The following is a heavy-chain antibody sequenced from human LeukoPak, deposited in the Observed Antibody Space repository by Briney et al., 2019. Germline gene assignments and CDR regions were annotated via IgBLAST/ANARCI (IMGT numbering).Heavy chain of an antibody. J-gene: IGHJ3*02. D-gene: IGHD3-3*01. CDR1: GFTFSGSA. CDR3: TRMTIFGVVTPGAFDI. V-gene: IGHV3-73*01. CDR2: IRSKANSYAT. Sequence: PGGSLRLSCAASGFTFSGSAMHWVRQASGKGLEGVGRIRSKANSYATAYAASVKGRFTISRDDSKNTAYLQMNSLNTEDTAVYYCTRMTIFGVVTPGAFDIWGQGTMVTVSS.